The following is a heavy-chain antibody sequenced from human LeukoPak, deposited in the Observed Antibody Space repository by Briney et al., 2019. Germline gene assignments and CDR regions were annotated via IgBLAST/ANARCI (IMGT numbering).Heavy chain of an antibody. CDR3: ARDHSSGWYSDYFDY. D-gene: IGHD6-19*01. CDR1: GFTFSNAW. Sequence: PGRSLRLSCAASGFTFSNAWMSWVSHAPGKGLEWVGRIKSKTDGGTTDYAAPVKGRFTISRDDSKNTLYLQMNSLKTEDTAVYYCARDHSSGWYSDYFDYWGQGTLVTVSS. V-gene: IGHV3-15*01. CDR2: IKSKTDGGTT. J-gene: IGHJ4*02.